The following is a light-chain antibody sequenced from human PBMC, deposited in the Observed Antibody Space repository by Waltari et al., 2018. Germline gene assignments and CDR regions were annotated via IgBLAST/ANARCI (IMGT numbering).Light chain of an antibody. V-gene: IGLV2-23*02. J-gene: IGLJ3*02. Sequence: QSALTQPASVSGSPGQSITISCTGTSSDVGSYNLVSWYQQHPGKAPKLRIYEVNTRPSGVSNRFSGSKSGNTASLTISGVQAEDEADYYCCSYAGSSTVVFGGGTKLTVL. CDR1: SSDVGSYNL. CDR2: EVN. CDR3: CSYAGSSTVV.